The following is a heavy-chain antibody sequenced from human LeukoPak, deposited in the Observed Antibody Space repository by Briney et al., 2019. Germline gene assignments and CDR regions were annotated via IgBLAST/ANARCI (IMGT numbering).Heavy chain of an antibody. CDR2: IYYSGST. Sequence: PSETLSLTCTVSGGSISSYYWSWIRQPPGRGLEWIGYIYYSGSTNYNPSLKSRVTISVDTSKNQFSLKLSSVTAADTAVYYCARGWEQWLIPFDYWGQGTLVTVSS. D-gene: IGHD6-19*01. J-gene: IGHJ4*02. CDR3: ARGWEQWLIPFDY. V-gene: IGHV4-59*01. CDR1: GGSISSYY.